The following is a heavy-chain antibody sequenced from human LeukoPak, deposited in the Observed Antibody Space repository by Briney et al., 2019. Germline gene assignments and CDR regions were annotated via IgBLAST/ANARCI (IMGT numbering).Heavy chain of an antibody. V-gene: IGHV3-43*01. CDR3: AKDGGEWELLQDPHHYYYMDV. D-gene: IGHD1-26*01. CDR1: GFTFDDYT. Sequence: GGSLRLSCAASGFTFDDYTMHWVRQAPGKGLEWVSLISWDGGSTYYADSVKGRFTISRDNSKNSLYLQMNSLRTEDTALYYCAKDGGEWELLQDPHHYYYMDVWGKGTTVTVSS. CDR2: ISWDGGST. J-gene: IGHJ6*03.